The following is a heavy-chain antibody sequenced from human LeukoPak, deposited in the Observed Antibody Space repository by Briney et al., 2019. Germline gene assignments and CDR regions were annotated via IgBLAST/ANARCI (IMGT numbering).Heavy chain of an antibody. CDR2: INPSGGGT. D-gene: IGHD6-13*01. V-gene: IGHV1-46*01. Sequence: ASVKVSCKASGYTFTSYYMHWVRQAPGQGLEWMGIINPSGGGTSYAQKFRGRVTMTRDTSTSTVYMGLSSLRSEDTAVYYCATLGPLGYSSSWYYFDYWGQGTLVTVPS. CDR1: GYTFTSYY. CDR3: ATLGPLGYSSSWYYFDY. J-gene: IGHJ4*02.